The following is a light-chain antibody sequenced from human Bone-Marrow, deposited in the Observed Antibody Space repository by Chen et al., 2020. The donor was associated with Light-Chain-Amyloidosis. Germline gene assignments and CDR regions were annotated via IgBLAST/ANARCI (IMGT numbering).Light chain of an antibody. V-gene: IGLV3-21*02. CDR3: QVWDRSSDRPV. J-gene: IGLJ3*02. CDR1: NIGSTC. CDR2: DDS. Sequence: SYVPTHPSSVAVAPGQTATIACGGNNIGSTCVHWYQQTPGQAPLLVVYDDSDRPSGIPERLSGSNSGNTATLTISRVEAGDEADYYCQVWDRSSDRPVFGGGTKLTVL.